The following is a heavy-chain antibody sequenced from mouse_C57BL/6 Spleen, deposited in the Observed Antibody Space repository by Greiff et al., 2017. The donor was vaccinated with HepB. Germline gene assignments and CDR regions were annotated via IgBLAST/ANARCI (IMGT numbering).Heavy chain of an antibody. CDR3: ATYGGLRGNVFAY. V-gene: IGHV1-55*01. J-gene: IGHJ3*01. D-gene: IGHD2-4*01. Sequence: VQLQQPGAELVKPGASVKMSCKASGYTFTSYWITWVKQRPGQGLEWIGDIYPGSGSTNYNEKFKSKATLTVDTSSSTAYMQLSSLTSEDSAVYYCATYGGLRGNVFAYWGQGTLVTVSA. CDR1: GYTFTSYW. CDR2: IYPGSGST.